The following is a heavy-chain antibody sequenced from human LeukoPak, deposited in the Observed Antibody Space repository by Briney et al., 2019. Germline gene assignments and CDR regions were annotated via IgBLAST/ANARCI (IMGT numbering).Heavy chain of an antibody. J-gene: IGHJ4*02. CDR3: ARVMYCTNGVCGALDY. CDR2: IKQDGSAK. Sequence: GGSLRLSCAASGFTFSGYWMTWVRQAPGKGLEWVANIKQDGSAKYYVDSVRGRFTISRDNSKNTLYLQMNSLRAEDTAVYYCARVMYCTNGVCGALDYWGQGTLVTVSS. V-gene: IGHV3-7*01. CDR1: GFTFSGYW. D-gene: IGHD2-8*01.